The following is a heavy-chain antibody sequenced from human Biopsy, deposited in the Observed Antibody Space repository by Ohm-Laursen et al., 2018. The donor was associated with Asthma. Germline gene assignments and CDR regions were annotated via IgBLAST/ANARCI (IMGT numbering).Heavy chain of an antibody. Sequence: SVKVSCKSLGGTFNTYVIGWVRQGPGKGSERRGGNKSGIGTTTYPQKFQDRVTITADDSTSTVYMELSSLRSEDTAVYYCARKAGSCISRTCYSLDFWGQGTLVTVSS. CDR3: ARKAGSCISRTCYSLDF. J-gene: IGHJ4*02. CDR1: GGTFNTYV. D-gene: IGHD2-2*01. V-gene: IGHV1-69*13. CDR2: NKSGIGTT.